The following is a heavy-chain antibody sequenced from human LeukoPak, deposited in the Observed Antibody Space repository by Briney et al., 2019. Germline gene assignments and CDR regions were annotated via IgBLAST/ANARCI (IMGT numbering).Heavy chain of an antibody. D-gene: IGHD6-19*01. CDR3: ARVGGSGWYGFDY. J-gene: IGHJ4*02. V-gene: IGHV1-3*01. CDR2: INAGNGNT. CDR1: GYTFTSYA. Sequence: ASVKVSCKASGYTFTSYAMHWVRQAPGQRLEWMGWINAGNGNTKYSQKFQGRVTITRDTSASTAYMELSSLRSEDTAVYYCARVGGSGWYGFDYWGQGTLVTVSS.